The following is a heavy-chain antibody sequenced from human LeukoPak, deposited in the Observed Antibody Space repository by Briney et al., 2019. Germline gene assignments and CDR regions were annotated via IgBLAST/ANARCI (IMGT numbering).Heavy chain of an antibody. D-gene: IGHD3-22*01. CDR3: ARPVWYDSSGYSEAFDI. J-gene: IGHJ3*02. CDR2: IYPGDSDT. CDR1: GYSFTSYW. Sequence: GESLKISCKGSGYSFTSYWIGWVRQMPGKGLEWRGIIYPGDSDTRYSPSVQGQVPISADKSISTAYLQWSSLKASDTAMYYCARPVWYDSSGYSEAFDIWGQGTMVTVSS. V-gene: IGHV5-51*01.